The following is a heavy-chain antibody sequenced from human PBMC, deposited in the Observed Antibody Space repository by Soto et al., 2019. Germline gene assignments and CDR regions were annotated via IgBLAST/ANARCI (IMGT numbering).Heavy chain of an antibody. CDR2: MYYSGST. CDR1: GDSVTSHY. CDR3: ARRRIQLWAHLYCFDY. V-gene: IGHV4-59*02. J-gene: IGHJ4*02. D-gene: IGHD5-18*01. Sequence: SETLSLTCSFSGDSVTSHYLTWIRQSPEKGLEWIGYMYYSGSTHYNPSLKSRVTISVDTSKNQFSLKLSSVTAADTAVYYCARRRIQLWAHLYCFDYWGQGTLVTVSS.